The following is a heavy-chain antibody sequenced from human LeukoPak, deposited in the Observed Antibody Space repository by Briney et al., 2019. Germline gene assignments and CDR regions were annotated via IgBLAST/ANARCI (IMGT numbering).Heavy chain of an antibody. D-gene: IGHD2-15*01. CDR3: GTALGYCSGGSCRPYYYYGMGV. V-gene: IGHV4-59*12. CDR1: GGSISIYY. CDR2: VYNSGST. J-gene: IGHJ6*02. Sequence: SETLSLTCSVSGGSISIYYWSWIRQPPGKGLEWIGYVYNSGSTDYNPSLKSRVTISVDTSKNQFSLKLSSVTAADTAVYYCGTALGYCSGGSCRPYYYYGMGVWGQGTTVTVSS.